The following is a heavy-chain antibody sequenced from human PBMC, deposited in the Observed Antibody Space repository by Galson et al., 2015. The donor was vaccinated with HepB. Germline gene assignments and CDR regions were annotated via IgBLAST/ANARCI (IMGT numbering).Heavy chain of an antibody. Sequence: SVKVSCKASGYTFTSYGISWVRQAPGQGLEWMGWISAYNGNTNYAQKLQGRVTMTTDTSTSTAYMELRSLRSDDTAVYYCARRRLLLGEGGGYFDLWGRGTLVTVSS. J-gene: IGHJ2*01. CDR2: ISAYNGNT. V-gene: IGHV1-18*01. D-gene: IGHD3-16*01. CDR3: ARRRLLLGEGGGYFDL. CDR1: GYTFTSYG.